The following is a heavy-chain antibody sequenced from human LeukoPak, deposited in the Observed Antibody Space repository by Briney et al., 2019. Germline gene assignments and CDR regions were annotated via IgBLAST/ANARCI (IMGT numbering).Heavy chain of an antibody. CDR3: ARAGGHYYGSGSYYKWYSSYYYYMDV. Sequence: SETLSLTCAVYGGSFSGYYWSWIRQPPGKGLEWIGEINHSGSTNYNPSLKSRVTTSVDTSKNQFSLKLSSVTAADTAVYYCARAGGHYYGSGSYYKWYSSYYYYMDVWGKGTTVTISS. V-gene: IGHV4-34*01. CDR1: GGSFSGYY. CDR2: INHSGST. J-gene: IGHJ6*03. D-gene: IGHD3-10*01.